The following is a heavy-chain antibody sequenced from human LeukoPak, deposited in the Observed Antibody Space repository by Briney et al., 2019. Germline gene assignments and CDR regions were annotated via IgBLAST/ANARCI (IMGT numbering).Heavy chain of an antibody. J-gene: IGHJ4*02. CDR2: INPSGCST. CDR1: GYTFMNHY. Sequence: ASVKLTFNSSGYTFMNHYMHWVRQPPAPGLEWVGIINPSGCSTIYAQKFQGRVTMTRDTSTSTVYMELSSLRSEDTPMYDCARAYCSTSTCRLRDWGQGTLVTVSS. V-gene: IGHV1-46*01. CDR3: ARAYCSTSTCRLRD. D-gene: IGHD2-2*01.